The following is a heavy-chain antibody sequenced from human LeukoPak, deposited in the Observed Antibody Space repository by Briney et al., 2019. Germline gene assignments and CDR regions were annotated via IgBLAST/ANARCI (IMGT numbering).Heavy chain of an antibody. V-gene: IGHV1-2*06. Sequence: RWASAKVSCKASGYTFTGYYMHWVRQAPGQGLEWMGRINPNSGGTNYAPKFQGRVTMTRDTSISTAYMELSRLRSDDTAVYYCARELDPHYFDYWGQGTLVTVSS. J-gene: IGHJ4*02. CDR1: GYTFTGYY. CDR2: INPNSGGT. CDR3: ARELDPHYFDY. D-gene: IGHD6-6*01.